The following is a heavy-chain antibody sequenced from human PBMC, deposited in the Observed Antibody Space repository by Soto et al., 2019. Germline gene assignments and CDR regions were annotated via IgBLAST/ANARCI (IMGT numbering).Heavy chain of an antibody. CDR2: ISGSGTTT. CDR3: ATGVTVITFGY. CDR1: GFTLSSYT. D-gene: IGHD1-20*01. V-gene: IGHV3-23*01. J-gene: IGHJ4*02. Sequence: GGTLRLSCAASGFTLSSYTISWVRQAPGQGKERVSTISGSGTTTYYADSVKGRCTMSRDNTKNKLYLQMHSLGAEDTAVDYCATGVTVITFGYWGQGTLVTVSS.